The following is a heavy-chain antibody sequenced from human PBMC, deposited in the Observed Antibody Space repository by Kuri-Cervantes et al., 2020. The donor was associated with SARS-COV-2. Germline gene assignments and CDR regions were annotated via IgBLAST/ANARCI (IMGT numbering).Heavy chain of an antibody. D-gene: IGHD6-13*01. V-gene: IGHV4-59*01. J-gene: IGHJ4*02. CDR3: ARGYSSWYYYNTYLDY. CDR1: GGSISSYY. CDR2: IYYSGST. Sequence: GSLRLSCTVSGGSISSYYWSWIRQPPGKGLEWIGYIYYSGSTNYNPSLKSRVTISVDTSKNQFSLKLSSVTAADTAVYYCARGYSSWYYYNTYLDYWGQGTLVTVSS.